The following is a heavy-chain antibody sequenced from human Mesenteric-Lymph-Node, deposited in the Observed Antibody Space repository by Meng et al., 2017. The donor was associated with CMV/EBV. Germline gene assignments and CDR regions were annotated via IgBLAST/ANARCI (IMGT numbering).Heavy chain of an antibody. Sequence: GSLRLSCTVSGGSISSYYWSWIRQPPGKGLEWIGYNYYSGSTNYNPSLKSRVTISVDTSKNQFSLKLSSVTAADTAVYYCARGPYYDFWSGYLEGNYYYYGMDVWGQGTTVTVSS. CDR3: ARGPYYDFWSGYLEGNYYYYGMDV. CDR1: GGSISSYY. CDR2: NYYSGST. D-gene: IGHD3-3*01. V-gene: IGHV4-59*01. J-gene: IGHJ6*02.